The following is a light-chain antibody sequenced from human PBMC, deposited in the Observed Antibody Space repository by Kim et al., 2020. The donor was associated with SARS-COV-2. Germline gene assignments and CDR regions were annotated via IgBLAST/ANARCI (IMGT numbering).Light chain of an antibody. J-gene: IGLJ3*02. CDR2: DNN. CDR1: SSTIGRGY. CDR3: GSFDSSLNGVV. V-gene: IGLV1-51*01. Sequence: GQHVITLCSTSSSTIGRGYVSLYRKHPRPAPQLLLYDNNKRTSGFPDPFSGSNSSTSATLDITGLQTGDEADYYCGSFDSSLNGVVFGGGTQLTVL.